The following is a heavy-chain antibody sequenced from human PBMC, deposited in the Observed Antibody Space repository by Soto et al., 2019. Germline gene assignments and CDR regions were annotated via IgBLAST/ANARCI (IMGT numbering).Heavy chain of an antibody. CDR2: ISYHGINT. CDR3: AKTGDSGYDWGWFDP. Sequence: QVQLVESGGGVVQPGGSLRLSCAASGFTFSSYGMHWVRQAPGKGLEWVAVISYHGINTHYADSVKGRFTISRDNYKNTVYLHMNSLRPEDTDVYYCAKTGDSGYDWGWFDPWGQGTLVTVSS. V-gene: IGHV3-30*18. D-gene: IGHD5-12*01. J-gene: IGHJ5*02. CDR1: GFTFSSYG.